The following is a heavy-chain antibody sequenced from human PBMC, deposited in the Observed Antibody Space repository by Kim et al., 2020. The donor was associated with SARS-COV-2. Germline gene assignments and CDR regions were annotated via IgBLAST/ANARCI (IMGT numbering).Heavy chain of an antibody. CDR3: AREYSSSARSPIY. CDR1: GFTFSSYG. D-gene: IGHD6-6*01. CDR2: IWYDGSNK. J-gene: IGHJ4*02. Sequence: GGSLRLSCAASGFTFSSYGMHWVRQAPGKGLEWVAVIWYDGSNKYYADSVKGRFTISRDNSKNTLYLQMNSLRAEDTAVYYCAREYSSSARSPIYWGQGTLVTVSS. V-gene: IGHV3-33*01.